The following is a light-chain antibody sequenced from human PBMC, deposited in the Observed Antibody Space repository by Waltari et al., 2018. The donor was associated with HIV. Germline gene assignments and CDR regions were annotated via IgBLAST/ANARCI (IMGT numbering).Light chain of an antibody. CDR1: QSVLYSSNNKNY. Sequence: DIVMTQSPDSLVVSLGVRATINCKSSQSVLYSSNNKNYLAWYQQKPGQPPKLLIYWASTRESGVPDRFSGSGSGTDFTLTISSLQAEDVAVYYCQQYYSTPLTFGGGTKVEIK. CDR3: QQYYSTPLT. J-gene: IGKJ4*01. CDR2: WAS. V-gene: IGKV4-1*01.